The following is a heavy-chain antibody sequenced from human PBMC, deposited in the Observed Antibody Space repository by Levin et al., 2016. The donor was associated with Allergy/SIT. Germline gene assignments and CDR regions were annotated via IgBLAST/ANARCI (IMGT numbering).Heavy chain of an antibody. Sequence: ASVKVSCKPSGYSLSSYDINWVRQAPGQGLEWLGWMNPNSGNIGYAQKFQGRVTMTRNTSIGTAYMELSSLRSDDTAVYYCVTDLDRDIVGGADFWGQGTLVTVSS. CDR2: MNPNSGNI. CDR1: GYSLSSYD. J-gene: IGHJ4*02. V-gene: IGHV1-8*01. D-gene: IGHD2-15*01. CDR3: VTDLDRDIVGGADF.